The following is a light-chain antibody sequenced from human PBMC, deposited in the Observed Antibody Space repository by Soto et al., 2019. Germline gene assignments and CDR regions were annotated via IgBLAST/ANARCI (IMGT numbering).Light chain of an antibody. Sequence: DIQMTQSPSSLSASVGDRVTMSCRASQSISNYLNWYQQKPGNAPKLLISSASGLQSGVPSXFSGSGSGTDFTLPSSDSLPADFAADYFHQSCSTPRTFCQVIKVDIK. CDR3: HQSCSTPRT. CDR2: SAS. V-gene: IGKV1-39*01. CDR1: QSISNY. J-gene: IGKJ1*01.